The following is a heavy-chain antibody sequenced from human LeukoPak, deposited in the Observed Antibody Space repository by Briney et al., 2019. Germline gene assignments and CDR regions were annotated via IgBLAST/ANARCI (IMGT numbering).Heavy chain of an antibody. CDR3: ARPIIAAAGLIDAFDI. D-gene: IGHD6-13*01. CDR2: IYTSGST. J-gene: IGHJ3*02. V-gene: IGHV4-4*09. Sequence: SETLSLTCTVSGGSISSYYWSWIRQPPGKGLEWIGYIYTSGSTNYNPSLKSRVTISVDTSKNQFSLKLSSVTAADPAVYYCARPIIAAAGLIDAFDIWGQGTMVTVSS. CDR1: GGSISSYY.